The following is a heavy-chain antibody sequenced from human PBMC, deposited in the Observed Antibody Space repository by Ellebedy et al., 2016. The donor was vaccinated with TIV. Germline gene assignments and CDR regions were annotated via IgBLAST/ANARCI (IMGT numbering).Heavy chain of an antibody. CDR1: GFTFSSNW. CDR3: ARRYFDL. V-gene: IGHV3-74*01. J-gene: IGHJ2*01. Sequence: GESLKISCAASGFTFSSNWMHWVRQAPGKGLVWASRINSDGSSTSYADSVKGRFTISRDNVKNSLYLQMNSLRAEDTAVYYCARRYFDLWGRGTLVTVSS. CDR2: INSDGSST.